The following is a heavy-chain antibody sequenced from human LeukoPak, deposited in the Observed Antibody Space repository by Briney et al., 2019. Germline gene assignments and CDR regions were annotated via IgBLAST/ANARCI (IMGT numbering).Heavy chain of an antibody. J-gene: IGHJ4*02. Sequence: GESLKISCKGSGYSFTSYWIGWVRQMPGKGLEWMGIIYPGDSDTRYSPSFQGQVTISADKSISTAYLQWSSLKASDTAMYYCARSHYYNRSGYSFRVLDFWGQGTLITVSS. CDR1: GYSFTSYW. CDR3: ARSHYYNRSGYSFRVLDF. V-gene: IGHV5-51*01. CDR2: IYPGDSDT. D-gene: IGHD3-22*01.